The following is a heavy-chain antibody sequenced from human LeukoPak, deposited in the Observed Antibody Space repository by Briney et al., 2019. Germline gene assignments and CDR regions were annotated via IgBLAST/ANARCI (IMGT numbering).Heavy chain of an antibody. CDR3: AKAPGMRYFDY. D-gene: IGHD2-8*01. Sequence: GGSLRLSCAASGFTFSSYWMSWVRQAPGKGLEWVSAISGSGGSTYYADSVKGRFTVSRDNSKNTLYLQMNSLRAEDTAVYYCAKAPGMRYFDYWGQGTLVTVSS. CDR1: GFTFSSYW. J-gene: IGHJ4*02. CDR2: ISGSGGST. V-gene: IGHV3-23*01.